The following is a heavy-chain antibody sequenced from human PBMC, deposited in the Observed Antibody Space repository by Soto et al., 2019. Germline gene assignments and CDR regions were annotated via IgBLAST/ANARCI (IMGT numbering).Heavy chain of an antibody. V-gene: IGHV4-31*03. CDR1: GGSISTGGYY. CDR2: IYYSGST. J-gene: IGHJ4*02. CDR3: PRGLSATLFDN. Sequence: QVQLQESGPGLVKPSQTLSLTCTVSGGSISTGGYYWTWIRQHPGKGLEWIGYIYYSGSTYYNPSLKSRVTISVETSKNQFSLKLSSVTAADTAVYYCPRGLSATLFDNWGQGTLVTVPS.